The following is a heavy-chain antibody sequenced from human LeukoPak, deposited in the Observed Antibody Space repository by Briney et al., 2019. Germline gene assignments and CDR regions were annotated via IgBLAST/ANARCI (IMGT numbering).Heavy chain of an antibody. D-gene: IGHD2-2*02. Sequence: QSGGSLRLSCAASGFTFSIYGMYWVRQAPGKGLEWVAIIWYGGSNKYYGDSVKGRFTISRDDSKNTLHLQMNSLRTEDTAVYYCAKAGLYDPLTPPDYWGQGTLVTVSS. CDR1: GFTFSIYG. J-gene: IGHJ4*02. V-gene: IGHV3-30*02. CDR2: IWYGGSNK. CDR3: AKAGLYDPLTPPDY.